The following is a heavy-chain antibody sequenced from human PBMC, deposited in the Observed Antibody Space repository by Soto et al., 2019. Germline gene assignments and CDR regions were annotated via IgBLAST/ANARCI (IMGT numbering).Heavy chain of an antibody. D-gene: IGHD2-15*01. Sequence: GAAVNVSWEASGCRNTNSHMHWVRQAPCQGFEWMGVINPSGGSTTYAQNFHGRVTMTSDTSTSTVYMELRSLRSDDTAVYYCATKSIPVVDGGSCQFCWG. CDR1: GCRNTNSH. J-gene: IGHJ1*01. CDR2: INPSGGST. CDR3: ATKSIPVVDGGSCQFC. V-gene: IGHV1-46*01.